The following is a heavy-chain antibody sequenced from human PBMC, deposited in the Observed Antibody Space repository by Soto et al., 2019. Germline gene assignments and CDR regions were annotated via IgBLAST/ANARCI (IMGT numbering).Heavy chain of an antibody. D-gene: IGHD5-12*01. Sequence: SETLSLTCTVSGGSVSSGAYYWTWIRQRPGKGLEWIGYIYYSGSTYYGPSLKSRLSISLDTSKNQFSLRLSSVTAADTAMYYCARARLRAVYAFDIWGQGTMVTVSS. CDR2: IYYSGST. J-gene: IGHJ3*02. CDR3: ARARLRAVYAFDI. V-gene: IGHV4-31*03. CDR1: GGSVSSGAYY.